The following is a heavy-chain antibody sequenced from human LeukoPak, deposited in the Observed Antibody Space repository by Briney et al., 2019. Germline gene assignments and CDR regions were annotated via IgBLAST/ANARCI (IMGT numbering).Heavy chain of an antibody. Sequence: SETLSLTCTVSGGSISNYNWYWVRQPPGKGLEWVGSIYYNGNTNYNPPLKSRVTMSVDTSKTHFSLDLTSVTAADTGVYYCARHWCRDGYNFDSCGQGTLVTVSS. D-gene: IGHD5-24*01. V-gene: IGHV4-59*08. CDR3: ARHWCRDGYNFDS. CDR2: IYYNGNT. CDR1: GGSISNYN. J-gene: IGHJ4*02.